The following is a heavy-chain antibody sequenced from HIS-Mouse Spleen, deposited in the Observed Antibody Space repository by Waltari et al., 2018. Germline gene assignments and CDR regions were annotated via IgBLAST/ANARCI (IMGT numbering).Heavy chain of an antibody. D-gene: IGHD3-16*01. CDR3: ARDRPLGGGDYYYYYGMDV. Sequence: QVQLVESGGGVVQPGRSLRLSCAASGFTFSRYAMHWVRQAPGKGLEWVAFISYDGSNKYYADSVKGRFTISRDNSKNTLYLQMNSLRAEDTAVYYCARDRPLGGGDYYYYYGMDVWGQGTTVTVSS. CDR1: GFTFSRYA. CDR2: ISYDGSNK. V-gene: IGHV3-30-3*01. J-gene: IGHJ6*02.